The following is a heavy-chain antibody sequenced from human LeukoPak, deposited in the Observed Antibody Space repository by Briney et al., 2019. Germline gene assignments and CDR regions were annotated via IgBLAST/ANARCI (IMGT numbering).Heavy chain of an antibody. Sequence: GGSLRLSCAASGFTFDDYAMHWVRQAPGKGLEWVSGISWNSGSIGYADSVKGRFTISRDNAKNSLYLQMNSLRAEDTALYYCARHAVAGTPDAFDIWAKGQWSPSLQ. CDR1: GFTFDDYA. D-gene: IGHD6-19*01. V-gene: IGHV3-9*01. J-gene: IGHJ3*02. CDR3: ARHAVAGTPDAFDI. CDR2: ISWNSGSI.